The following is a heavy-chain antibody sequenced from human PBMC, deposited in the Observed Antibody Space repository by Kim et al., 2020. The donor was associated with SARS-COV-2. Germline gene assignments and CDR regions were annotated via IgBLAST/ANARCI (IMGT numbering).Heavy chain of an antibody. CDR3: TKDITPGGADV. D-gene: IGHD2-15*01. Sequence: GGSLRLSCIVSGFTSADPAMHWVRQAPGKGLEWVSGIFWNGGELAYADSVKGRFTISRAIAGTSEYLQLDSLRPDDTALYYCTKDITPGGADVWGQGTT. V-gene: IGHV3-9*02. J-gene: IGHJ6*02. CDR2: IFWNGGEL. CDR1: GFTSADPA.